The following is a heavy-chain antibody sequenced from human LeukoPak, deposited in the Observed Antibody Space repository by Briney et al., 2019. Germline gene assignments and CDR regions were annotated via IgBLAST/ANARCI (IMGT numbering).Heavy chain of an antibody. CDR2: INHSGST. CDR1: GGSFSGYY. V-gene: IGHV4-34*01. CDR3: ARGLKRIAAGDY. D-gene: IGHD6-13*01. J-gene: IGHJ4*02. Sequence: SETLSLTCAVYGGSFSGYYWSWIRQPPGKGLEWIGEINHSGSTNYNPSLKSRATISVDTSKNQFSLKLSSVTAGDTAVYYCARGLKRIAAGDYWGQGTLVTVSS.